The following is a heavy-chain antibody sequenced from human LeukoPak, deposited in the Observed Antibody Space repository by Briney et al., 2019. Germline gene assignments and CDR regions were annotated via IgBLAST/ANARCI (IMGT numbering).Heavy chain of an antibody. CDR2: MNPNSGNT. CDR1: GYTFSTCD. CDR3: ASVLGSISH. J-gene: IGHJ4*02. Sequence: ASVKVSCKASGYTFSTCDINWVRQATGQGLEWMGWMNPNSGNTGFAHKFQGRVTLTRDTSISTAYMELSSLRSEDTAVYYCASVLGSISHWGQGTLVTVSS. V-gene: IGHV1-8*01. D-gene: IGHD2-8*01.